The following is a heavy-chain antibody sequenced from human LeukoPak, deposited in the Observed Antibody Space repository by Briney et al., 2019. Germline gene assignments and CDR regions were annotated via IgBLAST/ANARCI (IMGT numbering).Heavy chain of an antibody. CDR2: TYYRSKWYN. V-gene: IGHV6-1*01. J-gene: IGHJ4*02. CDR3: ARGVPPYSSSWYFGSPTYYFDY. D-gene: IGHD6-13*01. CDR1: GDSVSSNSAA. Sequence: SQTLSLTCAISGDSVSSNSAAWNWIRQSPSRGLEWLGRTYYRSKWYNDYAVSVKSRITINPDTSKNQFSLQLNSVTPEDTAVYYCARGVPPYSSSWYFGSPTYYFDYWGQGTLVTVSS.